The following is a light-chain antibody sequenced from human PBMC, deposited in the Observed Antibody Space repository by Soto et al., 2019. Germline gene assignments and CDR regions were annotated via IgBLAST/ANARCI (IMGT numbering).Light chain of an antibody. CDR2: GSS. Sequence: EVVMTQAPATLYVSPGERATLSCSASQTMSTHLAWDQQKPGQAPRLLIYGSSTRAAGIPARFSGSGSGTEFTLIISSLQSEAFAVYYCQAYSAWPTLTFGLGTNVEIK. J-gene: IGKJ4*01. CDR1: QTMSTH. CDR3: QAYSAWPTLT. V-gene: IGKV3-15*01.